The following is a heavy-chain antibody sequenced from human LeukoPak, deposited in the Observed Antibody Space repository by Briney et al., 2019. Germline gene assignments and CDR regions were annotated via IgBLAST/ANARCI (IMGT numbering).Heavy chain of an antibody. V-gene: IGHV1-46*01. CDR2: INPSGGST. D-gene: IGHD3-10*01. Sequence: ASVKVSCKASGYTFTSYYMHWVRQAPGQGLEWMGIINPSGGSTSYAQKFQGRVTMTRDTSTSTVYMELNSLRSEDTAVYYCARAIVTMVRGGPSYYYYGTDVWGQGTTVTVSS. CDR1: GYTFTSYY. J-gene: IGHJ6*02. CDR3: ARAIVTMVRGGPSYYYYGTDV.